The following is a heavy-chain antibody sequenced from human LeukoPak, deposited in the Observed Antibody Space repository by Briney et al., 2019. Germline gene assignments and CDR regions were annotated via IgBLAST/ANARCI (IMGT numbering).Heavy chain of an antibody. Sequence: GGSLRLSCAASGFTFSSYAMSWVRQAPGKGLEWVSAISGNGGSTYYADSLKGRFTISRDNSKNTLYLQMNSLRAEDTAVYYCAKDPFGEFSYHFDYWGQGTLVTVSS. CDR2: ISGNGGST. J-gene: IGHJ4*02. CDR1: GFTFSSYA. CDR3: AKDPFGEFSYHFDY. D-gene: IGHD3-10*01. V-gene: IGHV3-23*01.